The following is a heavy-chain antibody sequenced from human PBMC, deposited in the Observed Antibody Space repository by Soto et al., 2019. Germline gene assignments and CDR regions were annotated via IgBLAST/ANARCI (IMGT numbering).Heavy chain of an antibody. CDR1: GYNFNTYW. V-gene: IGHV5-51*01. CDR3: ARHCTEFNDGMDV. J-gene: IGHJ6*02. Sequence: GESLKISCTGSGYNFNTYWIAWVRQLPGKGLEWMGILFPGDSDSGYSPSFPGQVAISADKSISPAYLQWSSLKASDTAMYYCARHCTEFNDGMDVWGQGATVTVSS. D-gene: IGHD2-8*01. CDR2: LFPGDSDS.